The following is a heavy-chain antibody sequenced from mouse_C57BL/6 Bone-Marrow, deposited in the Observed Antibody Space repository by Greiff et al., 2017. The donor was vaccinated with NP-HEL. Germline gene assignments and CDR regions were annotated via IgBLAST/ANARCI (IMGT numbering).Heavy chain of an antibody. CDR3: AREGYLYYLDY. CDR1: GFSLTSSG. Sequence: VPGVESGPGLVQPSQSLSITCPVSGFSLTSSGVHWVRQSPGKGLAWLGVIWSGGSTDYNAAFIARLSISKDNSKSQVFFKMNSLQADDTAIYYCAREGYLYYLDYWGQGTTLTVSS. J-gene: IGHJ2*01. CDR2: IWSGGST. V-gene: IGHV2-2*01.